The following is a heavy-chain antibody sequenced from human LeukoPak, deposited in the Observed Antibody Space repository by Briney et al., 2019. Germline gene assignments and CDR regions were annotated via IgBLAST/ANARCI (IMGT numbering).Heavy chain of an antibody. V-gene: IGHV3-7*01. CDR3: ARYGLTAALDF. J-gene: IGHJ4*02. CDR1: GFTFSSSW. Sequence: GGSLRLSCAASGFTFSSSWMSWVRQAPGKGLEWVANLKPDGSEKFHVDSVKGRFTISRDNSKSSLSLQMDSLRAEDTAVYYCARYGLTAALDFWGQGTLVTVSS. D-gene: IGHD2-21*02. CDR2: LKPDGSEK.